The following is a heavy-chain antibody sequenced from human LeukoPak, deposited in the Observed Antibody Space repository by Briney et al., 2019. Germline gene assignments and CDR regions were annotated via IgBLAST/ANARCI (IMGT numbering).Heavy chain of an antibody. CDR3: ASVSGVIRGAEYFQH. CDR1: GYTFTSYY. Sequence: GASVKVSCKASGYTFTSYYMHWVRQAPGQGLEWMGIINPSGGSTSYAQKFQGRVTMTRDTSTSTVYMELSSLRSEDTAVYYCASVSGVIRGAEYFQHWGQGTLVTVSS. CDR2: INPSGGST. J-gene: IGHJ1*01. V-gene: IGHV1-46*01. D-gene: IGHD3-16*02.